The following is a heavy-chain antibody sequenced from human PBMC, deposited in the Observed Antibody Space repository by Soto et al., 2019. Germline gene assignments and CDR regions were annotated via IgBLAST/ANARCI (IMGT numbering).Heavy chain of an antibody. J-gene: IGHJ4*02. CDR1: GGTFSSYT. V-gene: IGHV1-69*01. Sequence: QVQLVQSGAEVKKPGSSVKVSCKASGGTFSSYTITWVRQAPGQGLEWMGGITPMFGTPNYAQKFRGRVTITADESTSTAYMELSSLRSEDTAMYFCARDGPLSDSRAYYYLYWGQGTLVTVSS. CDR2: ITPMFGTP. CDR3: ARDGPLSDSRAYYYLY. D-gene: IGHD3-22*01.